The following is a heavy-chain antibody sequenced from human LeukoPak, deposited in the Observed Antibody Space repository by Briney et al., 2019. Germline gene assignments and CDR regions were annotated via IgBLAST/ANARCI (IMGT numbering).Heavy chain of an antibody. D-gene: IGHD3-3*02. CDR3: ARIISSPGADY. CDR2: INPYSGDT. CDR1: GYTFTDYY. Sequence: ASVKVSCKASGYTFTDYYLHWLRQAPGQGLEWMGWINPYSGDTNYAQNFQGRVTMTRDTSINTAYMELSRLTSDDTAIYYCARIISSPGADYWGQGTLVTVSS. V-gene: IGHV1-2*02. J-gene: IGHJ4*02.